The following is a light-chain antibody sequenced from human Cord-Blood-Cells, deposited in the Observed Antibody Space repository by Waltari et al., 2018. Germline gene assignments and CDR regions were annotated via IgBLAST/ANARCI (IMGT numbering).Light chain of an antibody. CDR1: HQYGGGLYP. V-gene: IGLV2-14*01. CDR2: DVS. J-gene: IGLJ1*01. Sequence: QSALTHPAPVSGSSGPALTISCPGTHQYGGGLYPVSWYQQHPGKAPKLMIYDVSNRPSGVSNRFSGSKSGNTASLTISGLQAEDEADYYCSSYTSSSTYVFGTGTKVTVL. CDR3: SSYTSSSTYV.